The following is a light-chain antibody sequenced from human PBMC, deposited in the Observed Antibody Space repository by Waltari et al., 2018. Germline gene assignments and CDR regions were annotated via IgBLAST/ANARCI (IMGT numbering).Light chain of an antibody. CDR1: QGISSW. J-gene: IGKJ1*01. CDR2: KAS. V-gene: IGKV1-5*03. CDR3: QQYNSYPWT. Sequence: DIQMTQSPSTLSASVGDRVTITCRASQGISSWLVWYQQKPGKAPKLLIYKASSLESGVPSRFSGSGSGTEFTLTISSLQPDDFATYYCQQYNSYPWTFGQGTKVEIK.